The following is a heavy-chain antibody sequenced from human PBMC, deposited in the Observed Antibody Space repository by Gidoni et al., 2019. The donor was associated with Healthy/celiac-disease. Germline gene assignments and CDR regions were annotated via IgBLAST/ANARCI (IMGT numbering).Heavy chain of an antibody. D-gene: IGHD3-10*01. J-gene: IGHJ2*01. Sequence: EVQLLESGGGLIQRGGSLRLCCAASGFTVSSYAMSWVRQAPGEGLVGVPGISGSGGSTYYADSVKGRFTISRDNAKNTLYRQMNSLRAEDTAVYYCAKESGNWYFDLWGRGTLVTVSS. CDR1: GFTVSSYA. V-gene: IGHV3-23*01. CDR3: AKESGNWYFDL. CDR2: ISGSGGST.